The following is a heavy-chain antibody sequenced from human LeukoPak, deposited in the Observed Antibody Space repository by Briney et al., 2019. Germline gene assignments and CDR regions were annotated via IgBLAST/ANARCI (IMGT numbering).Heavy chain of an antibody. CDR2: IYSSGST. D-gene: IGHD6-25*01. CDR1: GGSIISGSYY. CDR3: ARGQIVRNPDTIATEDVFDI. V-gene: IGHV4-61*02. Sequence: PSQTLSLTCTVSGGSIISGSYYWNWIRQPAGKGLEWIGRIYSSGSTHFNPSLQSRVTISVDTSKNQFSLRVNSVTAADTAMYYCARGQIVRNPDTIATEDVFDIWGQGTMVTVSS. J-gene: IGHJ3*02.